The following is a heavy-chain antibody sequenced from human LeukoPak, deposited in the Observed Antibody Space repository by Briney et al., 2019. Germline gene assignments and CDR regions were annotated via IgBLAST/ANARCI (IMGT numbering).Heavy chain of an antibody. Sequence: ASVKVSCKASGYTFTSYDINWVRQATGQGLEWMGWMNPNSGKKGYAQKFQGRVTMTRNTSISTAYMELSSLRSEDTAVYYCASTFGELLYDAGDAFDIWGQGTMVTVSS. CDR2: MNPNSGKK. V-gene: IGHV1-8*01. CDR1: GYTFTSYD. J-gene: IGHJ3*02. CDR3: ASTFGELLYDAGDAFDI. D-gene: IGHD3-10*01.